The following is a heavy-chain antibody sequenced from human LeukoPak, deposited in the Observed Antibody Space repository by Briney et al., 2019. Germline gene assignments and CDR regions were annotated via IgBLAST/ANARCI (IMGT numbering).Heavy chain of an antibody. V-gene: IGHV3-23*01. CDR2: ISGRGGST. J-gene: IGHJ4*02. CDR3: AKDDRKAVAGTLSY. CDR1: GFTFSSYA. D-gene: IGHD6-19*01. Sequence: GGSLRLSCAASGFTFSSYAMSWVRQAPGKGLEWVSAISGRGGSTYYADSVKGRFTISRDNSKNTLYLQMNSLRAEDTAVYYCAKDDRKAVAGTLSYWGQGTLVSVSS.